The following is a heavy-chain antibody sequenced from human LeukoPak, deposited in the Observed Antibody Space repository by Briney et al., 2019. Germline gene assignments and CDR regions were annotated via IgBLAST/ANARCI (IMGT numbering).Heavy chain of an antibody. CDR1: GFSLSTTGVG. D-gene: IGHD5-24*01. J-gene: IGHJ3*02. Sequence: GSGPTLVNPTQTLTLTCTFSGFSLSTTGVGVGWIRQPPGKALEWLALIYWNDDKRYSPSLKSRPTITKDTSKNQVVLTMTNMDPVDTATYYCARRREMATLVYAFDIWGQGTMVTVSS. V-gene: IGHV2-5*01. CDR3: ARRREMATLVYAFDI. CDR2: IYWNDDK.